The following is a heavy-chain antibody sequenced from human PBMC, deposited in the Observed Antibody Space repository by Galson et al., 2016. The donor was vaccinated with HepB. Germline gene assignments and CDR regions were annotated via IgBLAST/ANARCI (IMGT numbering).Heavy chain of an antibody. CDR2: ISGYNGDT. V-gene: IGHV1-18*01. D-gene: IGHD3-22*01. CDR3: ARDPGNFYYDNIGGAAQH. CDR1: GYTFTTSG. J-gene: IGHJ1*01. Sequence: SVKVSCKAPGYTFTTSGISWVRQAPGQGLEWIGWISGYNGDTNYAQQFQGRVTMTTDTSTTTAYMDLRGLRADDAAVYYCARDPGNFYYDNIGGAAQHWGQGTLVTVSS.